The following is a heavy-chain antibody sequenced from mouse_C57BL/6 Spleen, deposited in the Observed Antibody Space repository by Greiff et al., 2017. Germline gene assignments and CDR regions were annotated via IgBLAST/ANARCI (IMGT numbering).Heavy chain of an antibody. V-gene: IGHV1-9*01. Sequence: QVQLKESGAELMKPGASVKLSCKATGYTFTGYWIEWVKQRPGHGLEWIGEILPGSGSTNYNAKFQGKATFTADTSSNTAYLQLSSLTTEDSAIYYCARHYGNHWGFAYWGQGTLVTVSA. CDR1: GYTFTGYW. CDR3: ARHYGNHWGFAY. CDR2: ILPGSGST. J-gene: IGHJ3*01. D-gene: IGHD2-1*01.